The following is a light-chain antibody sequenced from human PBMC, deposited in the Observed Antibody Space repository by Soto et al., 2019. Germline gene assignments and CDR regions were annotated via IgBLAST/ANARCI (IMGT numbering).Light chain of an antibody. CDR2: GAS. CDR3: QHYGSPLT. CDR1: QSVRSSS. V-gene: IGKV3-20*01. J-gene: IGKJ4*01. Sequence: EIVLTQSPGTLSLSPGGRATLSCRASQSVRSSSLAWYQQRPGQAPRLLIFGASFRATGIPDRFSGSGSGTDFTLTISRLEPEDWAVYYCQHYGSPLTFGGGTKVEIK.